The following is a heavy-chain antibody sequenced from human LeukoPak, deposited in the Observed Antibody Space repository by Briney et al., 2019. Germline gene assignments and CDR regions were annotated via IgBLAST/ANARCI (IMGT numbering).Heavy chain of an antibody. CDR1: GTSFSAYA. D-gene: IGHD2-15*01. CDR2: IIPIFGTA. CDR3: ARDTGGGDY. Sequence: ASVKVSCKASGTSFSAYAVYWVRQAPGQGLEWMGGIIPIFGTANYAQKFQGRVTITTDESTSTAYMELSSLRSEDTAVYYCARDTGGGDYWGQGTLVTVSS. J-gene: IGHJ4*02. V-gene: IGHV1-69*05.